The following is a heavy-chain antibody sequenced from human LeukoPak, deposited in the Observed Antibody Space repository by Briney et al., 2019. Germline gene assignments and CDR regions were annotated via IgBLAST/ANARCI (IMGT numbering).Heavy chain of an antibody. J-gene: IGHJ6*04. CDR3: AELGITMIGGV. D-gene: IGHD3-10*02. CDR1: GFTFGSFE. Sequence: GGSLRLSCAASGFTFGSFEMNWVRQAPGKGLEWLSYINSRGSTMYYADSVKGRFTISRDNAKKSLYLQMNSLRPEDTAVYYCAELGITMIGGVWGKGTTVTISS. CDR2: INSRGSTM. V-gene: IGHV3-48*03.